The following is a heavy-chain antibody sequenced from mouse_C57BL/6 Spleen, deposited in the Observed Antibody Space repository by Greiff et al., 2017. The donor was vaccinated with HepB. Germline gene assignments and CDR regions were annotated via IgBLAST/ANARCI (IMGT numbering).Heavy chain of an antibody. CDR3: ARSLDSSGYSFAY. CDR2: ISSGGSYT. V-gene: IGHV5-6*01. CDR1: GFTFSSYG. D-gene: IGHD3-2*02. Sequence: EVHLVESGGDLVKPGGSLKLSCAASGFTFSSYGMSWVRQTPDKRLEWVATISSGGSYTYYPDSVKGRFTISRDNAKNTLYLQMSSLKSEDTAMYYCARSLDSSGYSFAYWGQGTLVTVSA. J-gene: IGHJ3*01.